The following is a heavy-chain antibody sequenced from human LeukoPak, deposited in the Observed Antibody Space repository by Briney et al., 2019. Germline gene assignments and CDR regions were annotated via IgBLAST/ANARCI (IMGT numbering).Heavy chain of an antibody. V-gene: IGHV4-31*03. CDR1: GGSISSGGYY. J-gene: IGHJ3*02. CDR2: IYYSGST. CDR3: ARYHPSCLGFSCVYAFDI. D-gene: IGHD2-2*01. Sequence: SETLSLTCTVSGGSISSGGYYWSWIRQHPGRGLEWIGYIYYSGSTYYNPSLKSRVTISVDTSKNQFSLKLSSVTAADTAVYYCARYHPSCLGFSCVYAFDIWGQGTMVTVSS.